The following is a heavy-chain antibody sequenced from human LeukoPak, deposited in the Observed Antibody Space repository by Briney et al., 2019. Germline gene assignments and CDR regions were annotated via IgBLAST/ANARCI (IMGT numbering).Heavy chain of an antibody. Sequence: GGTLRLSCAASGFTFSSYGMSWVRQAPGKGLEWVSAISGSGGSTYYADSVKGRFTISRDTSKNTLYLHMSSLRAEDTAVYYCAKDLAYYYDSSDYYYSYYFDYWGQGTLVTVSS. J-gene: IGHJ4*02. CDR2: ISGSGGST. D-gene: IGHD3-22*01. CDR1: GFTFSSYG. CDR3: AKDLAYYYDSSDYYYSYYFDY. V-gene: IGHV3-23*01.